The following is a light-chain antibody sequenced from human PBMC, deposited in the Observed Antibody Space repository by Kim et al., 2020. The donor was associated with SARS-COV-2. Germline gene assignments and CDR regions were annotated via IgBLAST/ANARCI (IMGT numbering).Light chain of an antibody. CDR3: QTWGSGMGV. CDR1: SGHSSYA. V-gene: IGLV4-69*01. J-gene: IGLJ3*02. CDR2: VDSDGSH. Sequence: QLVLTQSPSASASLGASVRLTCSLSSGHSSYAIAWHQQQPEKGPRYLMKVDSDGSHSKGDGIPDRFSGSSSGTERYLSIFSLQSDDEADYYCQTWGSGMGVFGGGTQLTVL.